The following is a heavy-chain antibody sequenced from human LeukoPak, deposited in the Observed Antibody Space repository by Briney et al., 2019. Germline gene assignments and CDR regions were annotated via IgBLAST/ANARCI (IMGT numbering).Heavy chain of an antibody. Sequence: SETLSLTCTVSGGSISSYYWSWIRQPARKGLEWIGRIYTSGSTNYNPSLKSRVTMSVDTSKNQFSLKLSSVTAADTAVYYCARVSVATGLYYFDYWGQGTLVTVSS. V-gene: IGHV4-4*07. CDR3: ARVSVATGLYYFDY. CDR1: GGSISSYY. J-gene: IGHJ4*02. D-gene: IGHD2-15*01. CDR2: IYTSGST.